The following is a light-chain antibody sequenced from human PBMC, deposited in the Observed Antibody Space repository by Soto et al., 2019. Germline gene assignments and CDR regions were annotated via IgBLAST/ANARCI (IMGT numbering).Light chain of an antibody. Sequence: DIQMTQSPSTLSASVGDRVTITRRASQDISNYLAWFQQKPGQVPKRLIYAASSLQSGVPSRFSGSGSGTEFTLTISSMQPEDFATYYCLQHNAYPWTFGQGTKVDIK. J-gene: IGKJ1*01. V-gene: IGKV1-17*03. CDR3: LQHNAYPWT. CDR2: AAS. CDR1: QDISNY.